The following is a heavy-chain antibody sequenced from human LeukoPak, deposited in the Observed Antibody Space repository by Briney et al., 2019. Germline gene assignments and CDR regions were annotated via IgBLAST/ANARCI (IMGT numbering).Heavy chain of an antibody. Sequence: GRSLRLSCAAPGFTFSSYAMHWVRQAPGKGLEWVAVISYDGSNKYYADSVKGRFTISRDNSKNTLYLQMNSLRAEYTAVYYCARGYDSSGYYNDYWGQGTLVAVSS. D-gene: IGHD3-22*01. J-gene: IGHJ4*02. V-gene: IGHV3-30-3*01. CDR2: ISYDGSNK. CDR3: ARGYDSSGYYNDY. CDR1: GFTFSSYA.